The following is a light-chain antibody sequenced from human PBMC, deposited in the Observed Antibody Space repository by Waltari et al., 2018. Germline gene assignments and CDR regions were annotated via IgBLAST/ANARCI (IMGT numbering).Light chain of an antibody. CDR2: LGS. CDR3: MQALQTPIS. V-gene: IGKV2-28*01. Sequence: DIVMTQSPLSLPVTPGEPASISCRSSQSLLHSIGYDYLYWYLQKPGHSPQLLIYLGSNRASGVPDRFSCSGSGTDFTLNISRVEAEDVGVYYCMQALQTPISFGQGTKLEIK. CDR1: QSLLHSIGYDY. J-gene: IGKJ2*03.